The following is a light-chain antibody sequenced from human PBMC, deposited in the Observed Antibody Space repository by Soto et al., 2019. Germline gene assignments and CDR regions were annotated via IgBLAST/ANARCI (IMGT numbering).Light chain of an antibody. CDR2: ATS. V-gene: IGKV1-39*01. CDR1: QSISNY. J-gene: IGKJ1*01. Sequence: DCQMTQSPSSLSASVGDRVTITCRASQSISNYLNWYQQKPGKAPNLLIYATSSLQSGVPSRFSGSGSGTDFTLTITSLQPEDFATYYCQQSHSIPQTFGQGTKVEIK. CDR3: QQSHSIPQT.